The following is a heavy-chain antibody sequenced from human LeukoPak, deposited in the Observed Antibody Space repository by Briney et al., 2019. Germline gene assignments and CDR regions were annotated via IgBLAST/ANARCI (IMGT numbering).Heavy chain of an antibody. V-gene: IGHV3-48*01. J-gene: IGHJ4*02. D-gene: IGHD6-25*01. Sequence: GGSLRLSCAASGFTFSSYSMNWVRQAPGKGLEWVSYISSSSSTICYADSVKGRFTISRDNAKNSLYLQMNSLRAEDTAVYYCARAHSSAFDYWGQGTLVTVSS. CDR2: ISSSSSTI. CDR1: GFTFSSYS. CDR3: ARAHSSAFDY.